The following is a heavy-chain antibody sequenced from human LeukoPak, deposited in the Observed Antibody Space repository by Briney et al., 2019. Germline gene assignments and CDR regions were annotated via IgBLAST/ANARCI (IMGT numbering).Heavy chain of an antibody. Sequence: GGSLRLSCAASGFTFSSYWMSWVRQAPGKGLEWVANIKQDGSERYYVDSVRGRFTISRDNAKNSLYLQMNSLRAEDTAVYYCAREDLDIASTPLCDYWGQGALVTVSS. CDR2: IKQDGSER. V-gene: IGHV3-7*05. CDR3: AREDLDIASTPLCDY. J-gene: IGHJ4*02. D-gene: IGHD5/OR15-5a*01. CDR1: GFTFSSYW.